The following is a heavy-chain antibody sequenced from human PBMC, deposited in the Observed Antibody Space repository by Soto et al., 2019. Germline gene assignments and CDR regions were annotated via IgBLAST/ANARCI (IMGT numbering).Heavy chain of an antibody. V-gene: IGHV4-61*08. CDR1: GGSVSSGDYF. CDR3: ARSPNYYYYGFDV. J-gene: IGHJ6*02. CDR2: IYYSGST. D-gene: IGHD3-10*01. Sequence: KASETLSLTCTVSGGSVSSGDYFWSGLRQSPGKRLEWIAYIYYSGSTNYNPSLKSRATISVDTSKSQVSLTLTSMTAADAALYYCARSPNYYYYGFDVWGQGTAVTVSS.